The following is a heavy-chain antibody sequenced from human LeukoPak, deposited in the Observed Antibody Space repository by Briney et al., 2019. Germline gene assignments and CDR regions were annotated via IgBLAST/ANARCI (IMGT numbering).Heavy chain of an antibody. CDR1: GFTFSSYS. CDR3: AAYYYDSSGYLSPFDY. J-gene: IGHJ4*02. V-gene: IGHV3-48*04. D-gene: IGHD3-22*01. Sequence: TGGSLRLSCAASGFTFSSYSMNWVRQAPGKGLEWVSYISSSSSTICYADSVKGRFTISRDNAKNSLYLQMNSLRAEDTAVYYCAAYYYDSSGYLSPFDYWGQGTLVTVSS. CDR2: ISSSSSTI.